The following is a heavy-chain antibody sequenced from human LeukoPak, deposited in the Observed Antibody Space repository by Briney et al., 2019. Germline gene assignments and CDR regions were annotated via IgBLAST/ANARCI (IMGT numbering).Heavy chain of an antibody. CDR1: GYTFTSYD. D-gene: IGHD1-26*01. Sequence: ASVKVSCKASGYTFTSYDINWVRQATGQGLEWMGWMNPNSGNTGYAQKFQGRVTMTAETSTGTAYMDLRNLRFDDTAVYFCARSGRGTYYYFDLWGQGTLVTVSS. V-gene: IGHV1-8*01. CDR2: MNPNSGNT. CDR3: ARSGRGTYYYFDL. J-gene: IGHJ4*02.